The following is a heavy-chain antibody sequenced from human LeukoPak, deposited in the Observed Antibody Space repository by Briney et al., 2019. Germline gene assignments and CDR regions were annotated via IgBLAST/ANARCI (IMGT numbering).Heavy chain of an antibody. J-gene: IGHJ5*02. V-gene: IGHV1-8*03. D-gene: IGHD3-3*01. CDR2: MNPNSGNT. Sequence: ASVKVSCKASGYTFTTYDINWVRQATGQGLEWMGRMNPNSGNTGYAQKFQGRVTITRNTSISTAYMELSSLRSEDTAVYYCARGGTYDFWSGYYKIDPWGQGTLVTVSS. CDR3: ARGGTYDFWSGYYKIDP. CDR1: GYTFTTYD.